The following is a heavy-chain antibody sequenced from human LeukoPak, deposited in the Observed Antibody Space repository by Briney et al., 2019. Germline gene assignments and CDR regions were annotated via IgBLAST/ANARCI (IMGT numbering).Heavy chain of an antibody. V-gene: IGHV1-69*05. CDR1: GGTFNDSA. D-gene: IGHD4-17*01. CDR3: ARDVHGDYGSGWFDP. CDR2: IMPLFGTA. J-gene: IGHJ5*02. Sequence: SVKVSCKTSGGTFNDSAISWVRQAPGQELEWLGGIMPLFGTAGYAQEFQGRVTITKDESTRTVYLELTSLTSDDTAVYYCARDVHGDYGSGWFDPWGQGTLVSVSS.